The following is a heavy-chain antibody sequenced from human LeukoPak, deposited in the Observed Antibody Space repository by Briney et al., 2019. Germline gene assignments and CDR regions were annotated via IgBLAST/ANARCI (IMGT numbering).Heavy chain of an antibody. CDR3: ARDVIAVAGTGYYYGMDV. Sequence: GASVKVSCKASGGTFSSYAISWVRQAPGQGLEWMGRIIPILGIANYAQKFQGRVTITADKSTSTAYMELSSLRSEDTAVYYCARDVIAVAGTGYYYGMDVWGQGTTVTVSS. CDR1: GGTFSSYA. J-gene: IGHJ6*02. V-gene: IGHV1-69*04. CDR2: IIPILGIA. D-gene: IGHD6-19*01.